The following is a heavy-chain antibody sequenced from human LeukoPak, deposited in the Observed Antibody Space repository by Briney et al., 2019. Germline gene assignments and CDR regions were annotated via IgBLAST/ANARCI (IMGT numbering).Heavy chain of an antibody. Sequence: PSETLSLTCAVSGGSISSGGYSWSWIRQPPGKGLEWIGYIYHSGSTYYNPSLKSRVTISVDRSKNQFSLKLSSVTAADTAVYYCASYDSSGYHDAFDIWGQGTMVTVSS. J-gene: IGHJ3*02. D-gene: IGHD3-22*01. CDR3: ASYDSSGYHDAFDI. CDR1: GGSISSGGYS. CDR2: IYHSGST. V-gene: IGHV4-30-2*01.